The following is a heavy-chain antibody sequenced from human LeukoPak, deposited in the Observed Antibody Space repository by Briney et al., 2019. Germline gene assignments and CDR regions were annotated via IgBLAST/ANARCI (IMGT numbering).Heavy chain of an antibody. V-gene: IGHV3-21*01. D-gene: IGHD1-26*01. CDR2: ISGSSTYI. CDR1: GFTFSTYS. CDR3: AKFDAEYTGSYSYYYYMDV. Sequence: GGSLRLSCAASGFTFSTYSMKWVRQAPGKGLEWVSSISGSSTYIYYADSVKGRFTISRDNAKKSLYLQINSLRAEDTAVYYCAKFDAEYTGSYSYYYYMDVWGKGTTVTVSS. J-gene: IGHJ6*03.